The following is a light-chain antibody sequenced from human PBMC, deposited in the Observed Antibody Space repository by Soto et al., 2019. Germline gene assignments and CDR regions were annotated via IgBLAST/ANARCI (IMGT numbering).Light chain of an antibody. Sequence: QSMLTQPPSVSAAPGQKVTISCSGSSSNIGNNYVSWYQQLPGTAPKLLIYENNKRPSGIPDRFSGSKSGTSATLGITGLQTGDEADYYCGTWDSSPWVFGGGTKLTVL. J-gene: IGLJ3*02. V-gene: IGLV1-51*02. CDR1: SSNIGNNY. CDR3: GTWDSSPWV. CDR2: ENN.